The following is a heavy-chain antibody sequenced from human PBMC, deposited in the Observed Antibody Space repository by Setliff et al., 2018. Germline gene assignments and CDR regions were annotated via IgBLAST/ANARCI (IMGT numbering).Heavy chain of an antibody. V-gene: IGHV1-18*01. Sequence: ASVKVSCKASGYTFTSYGISWVRQAPGQGLEWMGWISAYNGNTNYAQKLQGRVTMTTDKSTSTAYMELRSLRSDDTAVYYCARDFSPSDGGYYYDAFDIWGQGTMVTVS. CDR3: ARDFSPSDGGYYYDAFDI. J-gene: IGHJ3*02. D-gene: IGHD1-26*01. CDR1: GYTFTSYG. CDR2: ISAYNGNT.